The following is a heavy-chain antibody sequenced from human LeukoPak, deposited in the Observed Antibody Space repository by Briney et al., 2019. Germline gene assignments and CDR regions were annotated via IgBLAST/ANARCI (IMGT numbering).Heavy chain of an antibody. V-gene: IGHV4-39*01. D-gene: IGHD3-10*01. CDR2: LYYSGGT. CDR3: ARRTRGVTYYFDY. CDR1: GGSISSSSYY. Sequence: PSETLSLTCTVSGGSISSSSYYWGWIRQPPGKGLEWIGSLYYSGGTYYNPSLKSRVTISVDTSKNQFSLKLSSVTAADTAVYYCARRTRGVTYYFDYWGQGTLVTVSS. J-gene: IGHJ4*02.